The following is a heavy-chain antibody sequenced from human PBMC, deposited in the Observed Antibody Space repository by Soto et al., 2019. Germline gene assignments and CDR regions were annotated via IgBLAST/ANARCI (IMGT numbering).Heavy chain of an antibody. CDR3: ARGDIVLVPASEGNWFDP. CDR2: INPDAGAT. V-gene: IGHV1-46*01. Sequence: QVQLVQSGAEVKKPGASVTVSCKASAYSFTTYHIHWVRQAPGQGLEWMGLINPDAGATNYAQRFPGRLRLTRDTSTSTVYRELRSLTFDDTAVYYCARGDIVLVPASEGNWFDPWGQGTLVTVSS. D-gene: IGHD2-2*01. J-gene: IGHJ5*02. CDR1: AYSFTTYH.